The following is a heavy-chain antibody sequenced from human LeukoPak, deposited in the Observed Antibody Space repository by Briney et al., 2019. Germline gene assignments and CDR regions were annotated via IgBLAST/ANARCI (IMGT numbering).Heavy chain of an antibody. D-gene: IGHD2/OR15-2a*01. CDR2: IRYDGSNK. J-gene: IGHJ3*02. CDR3: ARGSLVSNDAFDI. CDR1: GFTFSSYG. Sequence: PGGSLRLSCAASGFTFSSYGMHWVRQAPGKGLEWVAFIRYDGSNKYYADSVKGRFTISRDNSKNTLYLQMNSLRSEDTAVYYCARGSLVSNDAFDIWGQGTMVTVSS. V-gene: IGHV3-30*02.